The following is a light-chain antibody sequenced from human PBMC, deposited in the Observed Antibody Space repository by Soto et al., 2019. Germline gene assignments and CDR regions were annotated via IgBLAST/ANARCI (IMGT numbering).Light chain of an antibody. CDR3: QHFRA. CDR2: GAS. Sequence: EVVLTQSPGTLSLSPGERASLSCRASQSVSSSYVAWYQQKRGQAPRLLMYGASSRATGIPDRFSGSGSGTDFTPTISRLEPEDFVLYYCQHFRAFGQGTRLEIK. V-gene: IGKV3-20*01. J-gene: IGKJ5*01. CDR1: QSVSSSY.